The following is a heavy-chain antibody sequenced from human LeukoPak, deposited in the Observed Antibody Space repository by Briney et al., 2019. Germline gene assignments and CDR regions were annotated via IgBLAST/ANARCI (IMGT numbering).Heavy chain of an antibody. D-gene: IGHD3-10*01. J-gene: IGHJ5*02. CDR2: INPSGGST. Sequence: ASVKVSCKASGYTFTSYYLHWVRQAPGQGLEWMGIINPSGGSTSYAQKFQGRVTMTRDTSTSTVYMELSSLRSEDTAVYYCARSDYYDSGRPNWFDPWGQGTLVTVSS. CDR1: GYTFTSYY. CDR3: ARSDYYDSGRPNWFDP. V-gene: IGHV1-46*01.